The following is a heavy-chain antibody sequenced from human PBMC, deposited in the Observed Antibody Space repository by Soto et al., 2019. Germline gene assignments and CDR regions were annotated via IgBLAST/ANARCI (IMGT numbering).Heavy chain of an antibody. J-gene: IGHJ4*02. CDR1: GGSISSGGYY. CDR2: IYYSGST. CDR3: ARSGAINSSWSFFDY. Sequence: QVQLQESGPGLVKPSQTLSLTCTVSGGSISSGGYYWSWIRQHPGKGLEWIGYIYYSGSTYYNPSLKSRVTIAVDTSKNQFSLKLSSVTAADTAVYYCARSGAINSSWSFFDYWGQGTLVTVSS. D-gene: IGHD6-13*01. V-gene: IGHV4-31*03.